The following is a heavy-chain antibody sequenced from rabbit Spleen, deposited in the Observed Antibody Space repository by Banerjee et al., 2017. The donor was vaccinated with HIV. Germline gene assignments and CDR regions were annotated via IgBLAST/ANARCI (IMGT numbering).Heavy chain of an antibody. CDR1: GFSFSSSDY. V-gene: IGHV1S40*01. D-gene: IGHD6-1*01. Sequence: QSLEESGGDLVKPGASLTLTCKASGFSFSSSDYMCWVRQAPGKGLEWIACIAGTSSGFTYSATWAKGRFTCSKTSSTTVTLQVTSLTVADTATYFCARDTASSFSSYGMDLWGPGTLVTVS. CDR3: ARDTASSFSSYGMDL. J-gene: IGHJ6*01. CDR2: IAGTSSGFT.